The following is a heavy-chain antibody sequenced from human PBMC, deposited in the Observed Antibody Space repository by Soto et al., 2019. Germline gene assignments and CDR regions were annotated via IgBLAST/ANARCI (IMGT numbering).Heavy chain of an antibody. J-gene: IGHJ4*02. Sequence: EVQLLESGGGLVQPGGSLRLSCAASGFTFSNYVMTWLRQAPGKGLEWVSSIRFSVSDTFYADSVKGRFTVSRDNSKNTLFRQMNSLRAEDTAVYYCAKTDKINSESSGWANRFDYWGQGTLVTVSS. CDR1: GFTFSNYV. V-gene: IGHV3-23*01. CDR2: IRFSVSDT. D-gene: IGHD6-19*01. CDR3: AKTDKINSESSGWANRFDY.